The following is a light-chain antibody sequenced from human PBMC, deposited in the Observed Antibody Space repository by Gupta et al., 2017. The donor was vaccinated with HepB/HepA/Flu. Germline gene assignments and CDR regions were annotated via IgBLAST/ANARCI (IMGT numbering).Light chain of an antibody. V-gene: IGLV1-40*01. CDR2: GNT. CDR3: QSYDSGLSGSV. Sequence: QSVLTQPPSVSGAPGQRVTISCTGSNSNIGAGYDVHWYQQLPGTAPKVLIYGNTNRPSGVPDRFSGSKSGTSASLAITGLQAEDEADYYCQSYDSGLSGSVFGRGTKLTVL. CDR1: NSNIGAGYD. J-gene: IGLJ2*01.